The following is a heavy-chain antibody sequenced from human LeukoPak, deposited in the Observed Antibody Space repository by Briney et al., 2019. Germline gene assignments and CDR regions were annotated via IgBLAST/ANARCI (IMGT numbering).Heavy chain of an antibody. D-gene: IGHD3-22*01. V-gene: IGHV4-34*01. CDR3: ARGWSYYDSSGYYYVTARFDY. CDR2: INHSGST. J-gene: IGHJ4*02. CDR1: SGSFSGYH. Sequence: SETLSLTCAVYSGSFSGYHWSWIRQPPGKGLEWIGEINHSGSTNYNPSLKSRVTISVDTSKNQFSLKLSSVTAADTAVYYCARGWSYYDSSGYYYVTARFDYWGQGTLVTVSS.